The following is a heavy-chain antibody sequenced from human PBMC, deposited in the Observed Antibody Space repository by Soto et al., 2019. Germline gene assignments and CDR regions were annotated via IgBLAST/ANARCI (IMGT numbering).Heavy chain of an antibody. CDR1: GFTFDDYA. CDR2: ISWNSGSI. J-gene: IGHJ3*02. D-gene: IGHD4-17*01. V-gene: IGHV3-9*01. CDR3: AKVWGLHGYGDHGPFDI. Sequence: EVQLVESGGGLVQPGRSLRLSCAASGFTFDDYAMHWVRQAPGKGLEWVSGISWNSGSIGYADSVKGRFTISRDNAKNSLYQQMNSLRAEDTALYYCAKVWGLHGYGDHGPFDIWGQGTMVTVSS.